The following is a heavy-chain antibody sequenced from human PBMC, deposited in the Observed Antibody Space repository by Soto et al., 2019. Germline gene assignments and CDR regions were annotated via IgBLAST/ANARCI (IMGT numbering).Heavy chain of an antibody. Sequence: PGESLKISCQGSGYSFNNNWIGWVRQMPGKGLEWMGIIHPGDSDSRYSPSFQGQVAMSVDKSINTAYLQWSSLKASDTAMYYCARRDSSGFPDYWGHGTLVTVS. V-gene: IGHV5-51*01. J-gene: IGHJ4*01. CDR1: GYSFNNNW. CDR3: ARRDSSGFPDY. CDR2: IHPGDSDS. D-gene: IGHD3-22*01.